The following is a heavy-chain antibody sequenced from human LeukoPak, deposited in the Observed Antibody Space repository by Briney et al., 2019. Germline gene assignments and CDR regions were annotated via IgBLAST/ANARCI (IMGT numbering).Heavy chain of an antibody. CDR3: ARGYSSGWIPASLYYYYYMDV. CDR2: INPNTGAA. CDR1: GYTFSDYY. Sequence: ASVKVSCRTSGYTFSDYYIHWVRQAPGQGLEWMGRINPNTGAAYYAQKFQGRVTMTRNTSISTAYMELSSLRSEDTAVYYCARGYSSGWIPASLYYYYYMDVWGKGTTVTISS. V-gene: IGHV1-2*02. D-gene: IGHD6-19*01. J-gene: IGHJ6*03.